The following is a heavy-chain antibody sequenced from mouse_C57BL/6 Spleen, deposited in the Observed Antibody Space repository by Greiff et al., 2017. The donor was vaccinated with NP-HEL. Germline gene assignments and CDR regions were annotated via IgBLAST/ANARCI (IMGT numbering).Heavy chain of an antibody. CDR2: IDPANGNT. CDR1: GFNIKNTY. J-gene: IGHJ1*03. Sequence: EVQRVESVAELVRPGASVKLSCTASGFNIKNTYMHWVKQRPEQGLEWIGRIDPANGNTKYAPKFQGKATITADTSSNTAYLQLSSLTSEDTAIYYCARVVTTEGYWYFDVWGTGTTVTVSS. V-gene: IGHV14-3*01. D-gene: IGHD2-2*01. CDR3: ARVVTTEGYWYFDV.